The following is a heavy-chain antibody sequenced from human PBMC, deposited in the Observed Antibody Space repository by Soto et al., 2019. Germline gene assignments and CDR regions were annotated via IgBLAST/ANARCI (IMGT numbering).Heavy chain of an antibody. D-gene: IGHD4-4*01. J-gene: IGHJ5*02. CDR1: GGSISSGDYY. CDR2: IYYTGST. Sequence: SETLSLTCTVSGGSISSGDYYWSWIRQPPGKGLEWIGYIYYTGSTYYNPSLKSRVTMSVDTSKNQFSLKLSSVTAADTAVYYCARDRTTENWFDPWGQGTLVTVSS. V-gene: IGHV4-30-4*01. CDR3: ARDRTTENWFDP.